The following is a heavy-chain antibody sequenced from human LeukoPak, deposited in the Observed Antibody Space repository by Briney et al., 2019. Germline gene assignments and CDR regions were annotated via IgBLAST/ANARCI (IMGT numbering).Heavy chain of an antibody. V-gene: IGHV3-23*01. CDR1: GFTLSSYA. CDR2: ISASGDNI. D-gene: IGHD1-26*01. CDR3: ATRPTVGGTTPTFDH. Sequence: GGSLRLSCAVSGFTLSSYAMSWVRQAPGKGLEWVSVISASGDNIFYADSVEGRFTISGDNSKDTLYLQMDSLRVGDTAVYSCATRPTVGGTTPTFDHWGQGTPVTVSS. J-gene: IGHJ4*02.